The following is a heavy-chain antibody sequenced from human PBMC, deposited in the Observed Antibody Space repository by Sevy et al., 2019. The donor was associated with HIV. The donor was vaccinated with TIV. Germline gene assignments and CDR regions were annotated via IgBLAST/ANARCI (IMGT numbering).Heavy chain of an antibody. J-gene: IGHJ3*01. CDR3: ARPYGSGSWEAFDV. CDR1: GFNFDSYT. CDR2: ISGSSNYI. V-gene: IGHV3-21*01. Sequence: GGSLRLSCAASGFNFDSYTMNWVRQAPGQGLEWVSSISGSSNYIYYADSLKGRFTISRDNAKNSVYLQMNSLRVDDTAVYFCARPYGSGSWEAFDVWGQGTLVTVSS. D-gene: IGHD3-10*01.